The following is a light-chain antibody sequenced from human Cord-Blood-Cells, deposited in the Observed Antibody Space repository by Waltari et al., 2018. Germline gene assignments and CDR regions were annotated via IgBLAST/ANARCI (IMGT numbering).Light chain of an antibody. CDR3: CSYAGSPYV. J-gene: IGLJ1*01. CDR1: SSDAGRYNL. CDR2: EVS. Sequence: QSALTQPASASASPRPSITIPCTGTSSDAGRYNLVSWYQQHPGKAPKLMIYEVSKRPSGVSNRFSGSKSGNTASLTISGLQAEDEADYYCCSYAGSPYVFGTGTKVTVL. V-gene: IGLV2-23*02.